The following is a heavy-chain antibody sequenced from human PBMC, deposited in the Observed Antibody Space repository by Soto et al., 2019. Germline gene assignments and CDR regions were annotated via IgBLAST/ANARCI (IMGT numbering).Heavy chain of an antibody. Sequence: PSETLSLTCAVYGGSFSGYYWSWIRQPPGKGLEWIGEITHSGSTNYNPSLKSRVTISVDTSKNQFSLKLSSATAADTAVYYCARGPPTFSPKKNWFDPWGQGTLVTVSS. CDR1: GGSFSGYY. CDR3: ARGPPTFSPKKNWFDP. CDR2: ITHSGST. J-gene: IGHJ5*02. V-gene: IGHV4-34*01.